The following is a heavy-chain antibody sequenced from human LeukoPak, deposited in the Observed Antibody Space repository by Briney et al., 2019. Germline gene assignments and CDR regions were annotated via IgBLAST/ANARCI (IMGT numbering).Heavy chain of an antibody. V-gene: IGHV4-59*01. CDR3: ARVSGELWSEYFQH. D-gene: IGHD5-18*01. CDR2: IYYSGST. Sequence: SETLSLTCTVSGGSISSYYWSWIRQPPGKGLEWIGYIYYSGSTNYNPSLKSRVTISVDTSKNQFSLKLSSVTAADTAVYYCARVSGELWSEYFQHWGQGTLVTVSS. CDR1: GGSISSYY. J-gene: IGHJ1*01.